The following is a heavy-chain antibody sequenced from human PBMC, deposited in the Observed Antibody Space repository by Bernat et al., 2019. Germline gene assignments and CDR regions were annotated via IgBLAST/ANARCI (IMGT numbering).Heavy chain of an antibody. Sequence: QVQLVQSGAEVKKPGASVKVSCKASGYTFTSYAMHWVRQAPGQRHEWMGWINAGNGNTKYSQKFQGRVTITRDTSASTAYMELSSLRSEDTAVYYCAAQAVEIDYWGQGTLVTVSS. J-gene: IGHJ4*02. CDR2: INAGNGNT. D-gene: IGHD6-19*01. V-gene: IGHV1-3*01. CDR1: GYTFTSYA. CDR3: AAQAVEIDY.